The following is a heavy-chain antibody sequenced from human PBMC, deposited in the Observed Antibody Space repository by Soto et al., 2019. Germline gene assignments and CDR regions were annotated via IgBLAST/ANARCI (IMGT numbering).Heavy chain of an antibody. CDR3: AKDRDTYGAVYYFDF. CDR2: ISYDGRDK. D-gene: IGHD5-18*01. J-gene: IGHJ4*02. Sequence: QVQLVESGGGVVQPGRSLRLSCAASGFTFNSYGMHWVRQAPGKGLQWVTVISYDGRDKKYVDTVKGRFTISRDNSKNTLYLEMNSLRAEDTAVYYGAKDRDTYGAVYYFDFWGQGTLVTVSS. CDR1: GFTFNSYG. V-gene: IGHV3-30*18.